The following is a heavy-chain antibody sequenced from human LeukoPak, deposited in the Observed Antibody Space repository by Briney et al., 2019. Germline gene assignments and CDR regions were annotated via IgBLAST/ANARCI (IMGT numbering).Heavy chain of an antibody. CDR1: GASFRGYY. V-gene: IGHV4-34*01. Sequence: SETLSLTYGVSGASFRGYYWSWIRQTPGKGLEWIGEINHSGGTNYNPSLKSRVTISVDRSRKQFSLQLRSVTAEDTAVYYCATDRYYGSESYYKFDYWGQGTLVTVSS. CDR3: ATDRYYGSESYYKFDY. CDR2: INHSGGT. J-gene: IGHJ4*02. D-gene: IGHD3-10*01.